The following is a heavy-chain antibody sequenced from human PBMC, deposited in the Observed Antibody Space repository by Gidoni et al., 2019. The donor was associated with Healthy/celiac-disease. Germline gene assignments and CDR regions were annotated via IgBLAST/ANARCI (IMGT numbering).Heavy chain of an antibody. CDR2: IYYSGST. Sequence: QLQLQESGPGLVKPSETLSHTCTVSGGSISSSSYYWGWIRQPPGKGLEWIGSIYYSGSTYYNPSLKSRVTISVDTSKNQFSLKLSSVTAADTAVYYCARQGSSWLRGGEYFQHWGQGTLVTVSS. CDR1: GGSISSSSYY. D-gene: IGHD6-13*01. V-gene: IGHV4-39*01. CDR3: ARQGSSWLRGGEYFQH. J-gene: IGHJ1*01.